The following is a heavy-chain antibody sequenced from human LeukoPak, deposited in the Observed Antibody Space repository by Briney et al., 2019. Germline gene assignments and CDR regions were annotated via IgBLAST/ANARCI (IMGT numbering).Heavy chain of an antibody. Sequence: NPSETLSLTCTVSGGSISSGSYYWSWIRQPAGKGLEWIGRIYTSGSTNYNPSLKSRVTISVDTSKNQFSLKLSSVTAADTAVYYCAREAAYYDRHMDVWGKGTTVTVSS. CDR2: IYTSGST. D-gene: IGHD3-22*01. V-gene: IGHV4-61*02. J-gene: IGHJ6*03. CDR1: GGSISSGSYY. CDR3: AREAAYYDRHMDV.